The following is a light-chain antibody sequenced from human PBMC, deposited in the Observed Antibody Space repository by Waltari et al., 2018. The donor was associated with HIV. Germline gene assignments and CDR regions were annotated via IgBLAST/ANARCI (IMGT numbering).Light chain of an antibody. V-gene: IGLV1-47*01. CDR1: ASIAGRPD. CDR3: RAWDDNLRGL. CDR2: KNN. Sequence: QAVLTPTTSASASPGQQTTTPCSCCASIAGRPDVSWYHQFPGRAPKLPLSKNNQRSSGVPDRFSGSKSGTSASLTISGLRSEDEGTYFCRAWDDNLRGLFGAGTKLTVL. J-gene: IGLJ2*01.